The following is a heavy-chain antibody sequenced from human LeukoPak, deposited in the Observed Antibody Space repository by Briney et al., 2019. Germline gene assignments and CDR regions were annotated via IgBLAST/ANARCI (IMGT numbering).Heavy chain of an antibody. J-gene: IGHJ3*02. Sequence: PSETLSLTCAVYGGSFSGYYWSWIRQPPGKGLEWIGEINHSGSTNYNPSLKSRVTISVDTSKNQFSLKLSSVTAADTAVYYCARPQGAIEPDAFDIWGQGTMVTVSS. V-gene: IGHV4-34*01. D-gene: IGHD4/OR15-4a*01. CDR3: ARPQGAIEPDAFDI. CDR1: GGSFSGYY. CDR2: INHSGST.